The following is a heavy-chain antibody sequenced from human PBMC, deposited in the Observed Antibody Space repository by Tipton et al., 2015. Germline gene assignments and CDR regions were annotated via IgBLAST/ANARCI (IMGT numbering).Heavy chain of an antibody. D-gene: IGHD3-22*01. V-gene: IGHV4-39*07. CDR3: ARDRGDYYDGSGPFDY. Sequence: TLSLTCTVSGGSISSSSYYWGWIRQPPGKGLEWIGSIDYSGSTHYNPPLKSRITISVDTSNNRFSLKLTSVTATDTAVYYCARDRGDYYDGSGPFDYWGQGTLVTVSS. CDR1: GGSISSSSYY. J-gene: IGHJ4*02. CDR2: IDYSGST.